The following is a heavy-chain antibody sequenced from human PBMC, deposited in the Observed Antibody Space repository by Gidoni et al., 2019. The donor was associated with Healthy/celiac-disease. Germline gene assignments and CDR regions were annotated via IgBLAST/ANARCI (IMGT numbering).Heavy chain of an antibody. V-gene: IGHV3-23*01. Sequence: VQLLLSGGGLVQPRGSLRLSCAASAFTFTCSAMSWVRKALGKGMEWVAAMMGSGGRTYYAESVEGRFTIARDNSKNTLYLQMNSLRGEDTAVYYCEKLLQRLRFVEWLLSPPDYWGQGNLGHSLL. CDR1: AFTFTCSA. CDR2: MMGSGGRT. J-gene: IGHJ4*02. CDR3: EKLLQRLRFVEWLLSPPDY. D-gene: IGHD3-3*01.